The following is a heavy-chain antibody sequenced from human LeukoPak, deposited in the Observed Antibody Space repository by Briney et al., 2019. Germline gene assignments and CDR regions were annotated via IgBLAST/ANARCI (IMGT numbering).Heavy chain of an antibody. CDR3: ARDGATYYDYVWGSYRSFDY. D-gene: IGHD3-16*02. V-gene: IGHV7-4-1*02. CDR1: GYTFTSYA. CDR2: INTNTGNP. Sequence: ASVKVSCKASGYTFTSYAMNWVRQAPGQGLEWMGWINTNTGNPTYAQGFTGRFVFSLDTSVSTAYLQISSLKAEDTAVYYCARDGATYYDYVWGSYRSFDYWGQGTLVTVSS. J-gene: IGHJ4*02.